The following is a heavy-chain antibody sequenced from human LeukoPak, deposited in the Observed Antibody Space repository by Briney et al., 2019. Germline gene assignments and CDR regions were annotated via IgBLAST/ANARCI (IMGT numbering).Heavy chain of an antibody. CDR1: GFTFSSYS. D-gene: IGHD5-24*01. J-gene: IGHJ4*02. CDR3: ARDLRGGYRDFDY. CDR2: ISSSSSYI. V-gene: IGHV3-21*01. Sequence: GGSLRLSCAASGFTFSSYSMNWVRQAPGKGLEWVSSISSSSSYIYYADSVKGRFTISRDNAKNSLYLQMNSLRAEDTAVYYCARDLRGGYRDFDYWGQGTLVTVSS.